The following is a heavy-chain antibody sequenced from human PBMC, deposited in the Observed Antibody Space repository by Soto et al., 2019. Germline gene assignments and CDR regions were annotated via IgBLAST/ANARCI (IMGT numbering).Heavy chain of an antibody. CDR2: IHHTGCA. CDR3: ARAVIAPQPGADGFYI. J-gene: IGHJ3*02. D-gene: IGHD2-15*01. Sequence: QVRLQESGPGLVKPSQTLSLTCTVSGGSIISGNYFWRWVRQTPGKGLEWIAYIHHTGCAHHNPSLESRVAMSIDTSENQFSPRLTSVTAADTAFYYCARAVIAPQPGADGFYIWGQGTMVTVSS. CDR1: GGSIISGNYF. V-gene: IGHV4-30-4*01.